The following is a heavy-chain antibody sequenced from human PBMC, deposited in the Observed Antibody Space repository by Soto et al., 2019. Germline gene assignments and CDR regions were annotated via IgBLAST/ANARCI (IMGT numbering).Heavy chain of an antibody. J-gene: IGHJ4*02. CDR3: AHVYGGYDNFDY. V-gene: IGHV2-5*02. CDR1: GFSLSTSGVG. Sequence: QITLKESGPTLVKPTQTLTLTCTFSGFSLSTSGVGVGWIRQPPGKALEGLALMYWDDDKRYSPSLKSRLTITKDTSKNQAVLTMTNMDPVDTATYYCAHVYGGYDNFDYWGQGTLVTVSS. CDR2: MYWDDDK. D-gene: IGHD5-12*01.